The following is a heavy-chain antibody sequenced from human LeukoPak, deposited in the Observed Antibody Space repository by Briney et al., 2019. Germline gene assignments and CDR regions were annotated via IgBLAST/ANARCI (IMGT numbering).Heavy chain of an antibody. CDR3: ARVNGGGYVWGSYYTSYYFDY. CDR1: GGSFSGYY. Sequence: RASETLSLTCAVYGGSFSGYYWSWIRQPPGKGLEWIGEINHSGSTNYNPSLKSRVTMSVDTSKNQFSLKLSSVTAADTAVHYCARVNGGGYVWGSYYTSYYFDYWGQGTLVTVSS. CDR2: INHSGST. D-gene: IGHD3-16*01. V-gene: IGHV4-34*01. J-gene: IGHJ4*02.